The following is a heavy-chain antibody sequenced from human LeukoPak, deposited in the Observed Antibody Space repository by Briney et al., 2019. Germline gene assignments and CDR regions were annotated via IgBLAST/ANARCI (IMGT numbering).Heavy chain of an antibody. J-gene: IGHJ4*02. CDR1: GGSISSYY. CDR3: ARGAGPAAGTDY. CDR2: IYYSGST. D-gene: IGHD6-13*01. V-gene: IGHV4-59*01. Sequence: SETLSLTCTVSGGSISSYYWSRIRQPPGKGLEWIGYIYYSGSTNYNPSLKSRVTISVNTSKNQFSLKLGSVTAADTAVYYCARGAGPAAGTDYWGQGTLVTVSS.